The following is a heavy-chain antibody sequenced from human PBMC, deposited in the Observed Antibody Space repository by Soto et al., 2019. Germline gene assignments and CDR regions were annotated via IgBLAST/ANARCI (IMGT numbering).Heavy chain of an antibody. V-gene: IGHV3-7*01. CDR3: AAWVPPDF. Sequence: EVLLVESGGGLVQPGGSLTLSCAASRFTIGNYWMNWVRQAPGKGLEWVANIKGDGREKYYVGSVEGRFTISRDNTKNSLDLQMNSLRVEDTAVYYCAAWVPPDFWGQGTLVTVSS. CDR1: RFTIGNYW. CDR2: IKGDGREK. D-gene: IGHD3-3*01. J-gene: IGHJ4*02.